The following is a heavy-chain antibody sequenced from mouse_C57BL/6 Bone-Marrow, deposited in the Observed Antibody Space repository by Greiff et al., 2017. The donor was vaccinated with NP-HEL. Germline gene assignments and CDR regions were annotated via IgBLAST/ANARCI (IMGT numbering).Heavy chain of an antibody. CDR1: GYTFTSYW. D-gene: IGHD2-4*01. J-gene: IGHJ3*01. CDR2: INPSSGYT. Sequence: VQLQQSGAELAKPGASVKLSCKASGYTFTSYWMHWVKQRPGPGLEWIGYINPSSGYTKYNQKFKDKATLTADKSSSTTYMQLSSLTYEDSAVYYCASRIYYDYDGAFAYWGQGTLVTVSA. V-gene: IGHV1-7*01. CDR3: ASRIYYDYDGAFAY.